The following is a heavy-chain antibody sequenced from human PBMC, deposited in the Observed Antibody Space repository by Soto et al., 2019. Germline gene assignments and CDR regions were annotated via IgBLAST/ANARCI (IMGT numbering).Heavy chain of an antibody. CDR3: ATFSMDIVATIPWYFDL. Sequence: GGSLRLSCAASGFTFSSYSMNWVRQAPGKGLEWVSYISSSSSTIYYADSVKGRFTISRDNAKNSLYLQMNSLRAEDTAVYYCATFSMDIVATIPWYFDLWGRGTLVTVSS. V-gene: IGHV3-48*01. CDR1: GFTFSSYS. CDR2: ISSSSSTI. D-gene: IGHD5-12*01. J-gene: IGHJ2*01.